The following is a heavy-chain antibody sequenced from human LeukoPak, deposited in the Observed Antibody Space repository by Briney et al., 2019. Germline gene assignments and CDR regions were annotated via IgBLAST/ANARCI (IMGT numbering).Heavy chain of an antibody. CDR2: IIPILGIA. V-gene: IGHV1-69*04. D-gene: IGHD5-24*01. CDR1: GGTFSSYA. CDR3: ARSRDGYKPPFDY. J-gene: IGHJ4*02. Sequence: SVKVSCKASGGTFSSYAISWVRQAPGQGLEWMGRIIPILGIANYAQKFQGRVTITADKSTSTAYMELSSLRSEDTAVYYCARSRDGYKPPFDYWGQGTLVTVSS.